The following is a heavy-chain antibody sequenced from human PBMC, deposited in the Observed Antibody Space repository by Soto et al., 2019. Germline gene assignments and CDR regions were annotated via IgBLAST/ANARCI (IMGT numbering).Heavy chain of an antibody. V-gene: IGHV1-18*01. J-gene: IGHJ6*03. D-gene: IGHD5-12*01. CDR2: ISAYNGNT. CDR3: ARVFQEIVATLNYYYYYMDV. CDR1: GYTFTSYG. Sequence: GASVKVSCKASGYTFTSYGISWVRQAPGQGLEWMGWISAYNGNTNYAQKLQGRVTMTTDTSTSTAYMELRSLRSDDTAVYYCARVFQEIVATLNYYYYYMDVWDKGTTVTVSS.